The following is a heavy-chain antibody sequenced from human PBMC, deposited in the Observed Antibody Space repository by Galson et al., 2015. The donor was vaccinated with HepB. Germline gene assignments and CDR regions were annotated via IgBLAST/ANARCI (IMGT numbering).Heavy chain of an antibody. CDR1: GYSFTSYW. V-gene: IGHV5-10-1*01. D-gene: IGHD3-22*01. CDR3: ARLAYDSSGYYYEIDY. J-gene: IGHJ4*02. Sequence: QSGAEVKKPGESLRISCKGSGYSFTSYWISWVRQMPGKGLEWMGRIDPSDSYTNYSPSYQGHVTISADKSISTAYLQWSSLKASDTAMYYCARLAYDSSGYYYEIDYWGQGTLVTVSS. CDR2: IDPSDSYT.